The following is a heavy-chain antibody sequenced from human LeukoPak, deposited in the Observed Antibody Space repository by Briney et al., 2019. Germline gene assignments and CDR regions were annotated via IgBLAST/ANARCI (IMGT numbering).Heavy chain of an antibody. CDR2: IYYNGNT. J-gene: IGHJ6*02. CDR1: VGSVSSGSYY. CDR3: AREDPYYHYGMDV. V-gene: IGHV4-61*01. Sequence: SETLSLTCTVSVGSVSSGSYYWSWIRQPPGTGLEWIGYIYYNGNTNYNPSLKSRVTISLDTSKNQFSLRLSSVTAADTAVYYCAREDPYYHYGMDVWGQGTTVTVSS.